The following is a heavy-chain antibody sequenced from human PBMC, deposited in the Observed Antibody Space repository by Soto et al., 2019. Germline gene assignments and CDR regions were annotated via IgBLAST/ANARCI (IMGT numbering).Heavy chain of an antibody. V-gene: IGHV1-3*01. CDR1: GYTFTSYA. D-gene: IGHD6-13*01. CDR2: INAGNGNT. J-gene: IGHJ4*02. CDR3: ARGGRIAALMASGGNEATGIDY. Sequence: ASVKVSCKASGYTFTSYAMHWVRQAPGQRLEWMGWINAGNGNTKYSQKFQGRVTITRDTSASTAYMELSSLRSEDTAVYYCARGGRIAALMASGGNEATGIDYWGQGTLVTVSS.